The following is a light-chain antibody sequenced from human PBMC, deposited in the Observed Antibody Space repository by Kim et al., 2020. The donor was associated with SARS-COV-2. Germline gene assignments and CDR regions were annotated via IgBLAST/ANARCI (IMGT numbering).Light chain of an antibody. CDR2: EVS. J-gene: IGLJ2*01. CDR1: SRDVGGYKY. Sequence: GQSVTISCTGTSRDVGGYKYVSWYQQHPGKAPKLMIYEVSKRPSGVPDRFSGSKSGNTASLTVSGLQAEDEADYYCSSYAGSNNVVFGGGTQLTVL. CDR3: SSYAGSNNVV. V-gene: IGLV2-8*01.